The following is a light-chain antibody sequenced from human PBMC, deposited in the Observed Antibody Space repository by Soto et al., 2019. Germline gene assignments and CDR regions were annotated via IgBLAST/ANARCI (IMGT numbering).Light chain of an antibody. V-gene: IGLV2-14*03. CDR2: DVT. J-gene: IGLJ1*01. CDR3: SSPRSSSFHV. CDR1: SSDIGSYNY. Sequence: QSALTQPASVSGSPGQSITISCTGTSSDIGSYNYVSWYQQHPGQAPKLMIYDVTNRPSGVSNRFSGSKSGNTASLTISGLQAEDEADYYCSSPRSSSFHVFGTGTKVTVL.